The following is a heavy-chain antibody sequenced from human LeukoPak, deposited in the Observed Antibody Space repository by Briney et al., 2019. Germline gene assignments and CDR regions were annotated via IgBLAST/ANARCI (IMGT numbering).Heavy chain of an antibody. Sequence: GGSLRLSCAASGFTFNNYGLHWVRQAPGKGLEWVAVISYDGSNKYYADSVKGRFTISRDNSKNTLYLQMNSLRAEDTAVYYCARSAQAAGQYYFDYWGQGTLVTVSS. CDR2: ISYDGSNK. V-gene: IGHV3-30*19. D-gene: IGHD6-13*01. J-gene: IGHJ4*02. CDR1: GFTFNNYG. CDR3: ARSAQAAGQYYFDY.